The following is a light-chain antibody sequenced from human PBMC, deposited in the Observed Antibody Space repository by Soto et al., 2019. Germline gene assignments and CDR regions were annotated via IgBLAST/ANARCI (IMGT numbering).Light chain of an antibody. CDR1: SSDVGAYNY. Sequence: QSVLTQPPSASGSPGQSVTISCTGTSSDVGAYNYVSWYQQHPGKAPKLMIYDVSKRPSGVPYRFSGSNSGNVASLTVSGLQGEDEADYYCAAWDDRLNGYVFGTGTKLTVL. CDR3: AAWDDRLNGYV. CDR2: DVS. J-gene: IGLJ1*01. V-gene: IGLV2-8*01.